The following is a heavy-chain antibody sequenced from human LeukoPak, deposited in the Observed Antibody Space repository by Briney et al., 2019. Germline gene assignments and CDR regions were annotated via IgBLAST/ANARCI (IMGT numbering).Heavy chain of an antibody. CDR3: ARENNFGSGMDV. J-gene: IGHJ6*02. CDR2: IWYDGSNK. CDR1: GFTFSSYG. V-gene: IGHV3-33*01. D-gene: IGHD3-10*01. Sequence: GGSLRLSCAASGFTFSSYGMHWVRQAPGKGLEWVAVIWYDGSNKYYADSVKGRFTISRDNSKNTLYLQMNSLSAEDTAIYYCARENNFGSGMDVWGQGTTVTVSS.